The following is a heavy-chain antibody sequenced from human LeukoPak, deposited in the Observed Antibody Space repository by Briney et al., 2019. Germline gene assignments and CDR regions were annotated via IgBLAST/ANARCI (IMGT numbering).Heavy chain of an antibody. CDR1: GFTVSSNY. CDR2: IYSGGST. V-gene: IGHV3-53*01. J-gene: IGHJ3*02. CDR3: ARFPMATVTRGAFDI. Sequence: QPGGSLRLSCAASGFTVSSNYMSWVRQAPGKGLEWVSVIYSGGSTYYADSVKGRFTISRDNSKSTLYLQMNSLRAEDTAVYYCARFPMATVTRGAFDIWGQGTMVTVSS. D-gene: IGHD4-17*01.